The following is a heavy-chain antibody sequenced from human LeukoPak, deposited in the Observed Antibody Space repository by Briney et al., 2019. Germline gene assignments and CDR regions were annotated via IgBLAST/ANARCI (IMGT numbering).Heavy chain of an antibody. V-gene: IGHV3-23*01. CDR2: ITGSGAGGT. Sequence: GGSLRLSCGASGFTFRSHAMNWVRQAPGKGLEWVSAITGSGAGGTDYADSVKGRFTISRDNSKNTVYLEMNSLRAEDTAVYYCAKSQQLELFFGRDAFDIWGQGTMVTVSS. D-gene: IGHD1-1*01. J-gene: IGHJ3*02. CDR1: GFTFRSHA. CDR3: AKSQQLELFFGRDAFDI.